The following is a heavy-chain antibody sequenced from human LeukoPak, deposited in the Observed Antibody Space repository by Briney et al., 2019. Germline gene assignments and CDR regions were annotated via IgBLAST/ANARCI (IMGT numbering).Heavy chain of an antibody. CDR3: ARAYNTGLYYFDY. Sequence: GGSLRLSCAASGFTFSSYTMHWVRQAPGKGLEWVSVISCSGSNKYYADSVKGRFTISRDNAKKSLYLQMNSLRAEDTAVYYCARAYNTGLYYFDYWGQGTLVTVSS. V-gene: IGHV3-21*01. D-gene: IGHD1-14*01. J-gene: IGHJ4*02. CDR2: ISCSGSNK. CDR1: GFTFSSYT.